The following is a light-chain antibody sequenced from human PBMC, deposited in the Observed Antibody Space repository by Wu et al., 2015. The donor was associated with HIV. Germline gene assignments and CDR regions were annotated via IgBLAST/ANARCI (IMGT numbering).Light chain of an antibody. J-gene: IGKJ1*01. CDR3: QQRSDSWT. Sequence: EIVLTQSPGTLSLSPGERATLSCRASQSVSSTYLAWYQQKPGQPPRLLIYGGSRRATGIPGRFSGSGSGTDFSLTISRLEPEDFAVYYCQQRSDSWTFGQGTKVEIK. CDR2: GGS. V-gene: IGKV3D-20*02. CDR1: QSVSSTY.